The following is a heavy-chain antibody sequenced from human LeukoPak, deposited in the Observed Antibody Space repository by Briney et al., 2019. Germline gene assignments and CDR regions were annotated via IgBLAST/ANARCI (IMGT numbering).Heavy chain of an antibody. J-gene: IGHJ6*02. CDR3: ARVGYCSSTCCYRWDYYYYGMDV. D-gene: IGHD2-2*03. V-gene: IGHV3-33*01. Sequence: PGGSLRLSCAASGFTFSSYGMHWVRQAPGKGLEWVAVIWYDGSNKYYADSVKGRFTISRDNSKNTLYLQMNSLRAEDTAVYYCARVGYCSSTCCYRWDYYYYGMDVWGQGTTVTVSS. CDR2: IWYDGSNK. CDR1: GFTFSSYG.